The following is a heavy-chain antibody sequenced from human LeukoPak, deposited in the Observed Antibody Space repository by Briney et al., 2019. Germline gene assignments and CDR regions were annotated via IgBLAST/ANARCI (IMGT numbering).Heavy chain of an antibody. CDR2: IKEDGSVK. CDR1: GLTFSRYW. J-gene: IGHJ4*02. CDR3: AKNFGHQQFDS. Sequence: PGGSLRLSCAASGLTFSRYWMSWVRQAPGKGLEWVANIKEDGSVKNYVDSVKGRFTISRDNTKNSLYLQMNSLRAEDTAVYYCAKNFGHQQFDSWGQGTLVIVSS. D-gene: IGHD3/OR15-3a*01. V-gene: IGHV3-7*01.